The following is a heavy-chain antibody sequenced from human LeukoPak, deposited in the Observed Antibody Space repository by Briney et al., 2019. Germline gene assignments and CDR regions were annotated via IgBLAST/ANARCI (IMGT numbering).Heavy chain of an antibody. CDR2: ISYDGSNK. CDR1: GFTFSSYA. Sequence: PGGSLRLSCAASGFTFSSYAMHWVRQAPGKGLEWVAVISYDGSNKYYADSVKGRFTISRDNSKNTLYLQMNSLRAEDTAVYYCAREASAYCGGDCSGSYFDYWGQGTLVTVSS. V-gene: IGHV3-30*04. CDR3: AREASAYCGGDCSGSYFDY. D-gene: IGHD2-21*02. J-gene: IGHJ4*02.